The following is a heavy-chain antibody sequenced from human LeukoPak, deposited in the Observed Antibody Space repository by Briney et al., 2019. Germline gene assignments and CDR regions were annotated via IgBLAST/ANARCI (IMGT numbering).Heavy chain of an antibody. J-gene: IGHJ1*01. CDR2: ISYDGSNK. CDR1: GFTFSSYA. D-gene: IGHD1-26*01. Sequence: PGGSLRLSCAASGFTFSSYAMHWVRQAPGKGLEWVAVISYDGSNKYYADSVKGRFTISRDNSKNTLYLQMNSLRAEDTAVYYCASHAQGGSYYRYFQHWGQGTLVTVSS. CDR3: ASHAQGGSYYRYFQH. V-gene: IGHV3-30*14.